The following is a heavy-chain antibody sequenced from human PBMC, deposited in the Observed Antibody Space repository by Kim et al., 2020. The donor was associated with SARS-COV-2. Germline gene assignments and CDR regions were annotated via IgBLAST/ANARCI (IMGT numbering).Heavy chain of an antibody. J-gene: IGHJ5*02. CDR3: ARTNIFGNWLDP. D-gene: IGHD3-3*02. Sequence: GGSLRLSCVASGFTVSDYGVHWVRQAAGRGLEWVGRIRSKGNNDATAYVASVNGRFAIFRDDSKNTAFLQMNSLKIEDTAVYYCARTNIFGNWLDPWGQGTLVTVSS. V-gene: IGHV3-73*01. CDR2: IRSKGNNDAT. CDR1: GFTVSDYG.